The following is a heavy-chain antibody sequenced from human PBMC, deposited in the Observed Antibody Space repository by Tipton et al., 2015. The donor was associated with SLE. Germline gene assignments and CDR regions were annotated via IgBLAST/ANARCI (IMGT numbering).Heavy chain of an antibody. Sequence: SLRLSCAVSGLTFRNYGMNWVRQAPGKGLEWVAIISYDGSNKYYEDSVKGRFTISRDNAKNSLYLQMNSLRAEDTAVYYCARENGGWGQGTLVTVSS. CDR1: GLTFRNYG. V-gene: IGHV3-33*01. J-gene: IGHJ4*02. CDR3: ARENGG. D-gene: IGHD3-10*01. CDR2: ISYDGSNK.